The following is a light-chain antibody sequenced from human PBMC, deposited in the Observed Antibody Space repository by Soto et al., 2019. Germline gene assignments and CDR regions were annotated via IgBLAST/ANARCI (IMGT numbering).Light chain of an antibody. Sequence: DIQMTQSPSTLSASVGDRVTITCRASQSVSNWLAWYQQKPGKAPKLLIYDASSLESGVPSRFSGSGSGTEFNLTLSRLQPDDFATYYRPQYNSNLLTFGGGTKVEIK. CDR3: PQYNSNLLT. V-gene: IGKV1-5*01. CDR2: DAS. CDR1: QSVSNW. J-gene: IGKJ4*01.